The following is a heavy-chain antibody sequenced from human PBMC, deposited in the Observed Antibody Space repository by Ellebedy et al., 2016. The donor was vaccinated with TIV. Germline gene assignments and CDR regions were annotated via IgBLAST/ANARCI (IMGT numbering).Heavy chain of an antibody. Sequence: GGSLRLSCAASGFTFSSYSMSWVRQAPGKGLEWVANIKQDGSEKYYVDSVKGRFTISRDNSKNTLYLQMNSLRAEDTAVYYCARIDFGYYYGMDVWGQGTTVTVSS. J-gene: IGHJ6*02. D-gene: IGHD3-3*01. CDR1: GFTFSSYS. CDR2: IKQDGSEK. CDR3: ARIDFGYYYGMDV. V-gene: IGHV3-7*03.